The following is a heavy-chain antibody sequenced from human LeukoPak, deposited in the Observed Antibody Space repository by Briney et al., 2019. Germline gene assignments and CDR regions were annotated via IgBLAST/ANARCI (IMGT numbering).Heavy chain of an antibody. CDR1: GFTLSNFV. Sequence: GGSLRLSCAVSGFTLSNFVITWGAQTAGKGLEVGWCISGNGVGKYYADSVKGRFTISRHNPKTALYLQISSLRDEDTAVDTAVYYCAKHSGSSVWYNDYWGQGTLVTVSS. J-gene: IGHJ4*02. V-gene: IGHV3-23*01. CDR3: VYYCAKHSGSSVWYNDY. D-gene: IGHD6-19*01. CDR2: ISGNGVGK.